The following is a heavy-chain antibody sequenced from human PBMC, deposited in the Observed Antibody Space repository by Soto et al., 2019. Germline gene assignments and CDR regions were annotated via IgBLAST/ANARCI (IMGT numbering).Heavy chain of an antibody. J-gene: IGHJ5*02. Sequence: ASVKVSCKASGYTFTSCAIHWVRPAPGQSLEWMGWINADNGNTKYSQNFQGRVTITRDTSATTAYMELSSLSSEDTAVYYCARDQGYYDSGGFYKPWGQGTLVTVSS. CDR1: GYTFTSCA. D-gene: IGHD3-10*01. V-gene: IGHV1-3*01. CDR3: ARDQGYYDSGGFYKP. CDR2: INADNGNT.